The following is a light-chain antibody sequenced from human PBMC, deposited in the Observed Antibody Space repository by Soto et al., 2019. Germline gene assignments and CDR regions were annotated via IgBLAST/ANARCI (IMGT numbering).Light chain of an antibody. Sequence: QAVVTQEPSLTVSPGGTVTLTCGSSTGAVTSGHYPYWFQQKPGQAPRTLIYDTSNKHSWTPARFSGSLLGGKAALTLSGAQPEDAAEYYCLLSYRGAGEVFGGGTKVTVL. CDR1: TGAVTSGHY. CDR2: DTS. CDR3: LLSYRGAGEV. J-gene: IGLJ2*01. V-gene: IGLV7-46*01.